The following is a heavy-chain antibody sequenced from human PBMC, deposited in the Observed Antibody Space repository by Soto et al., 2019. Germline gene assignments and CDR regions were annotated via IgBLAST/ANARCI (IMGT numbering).Heavy chain of an antibody. V-gene: IGHV3-30-3*01. Sequence: QVQLVESGGGVVQPGRSLRLSCAASGFTFNSYAMHWVRQAPGKGLEWVAVISYDGSNKYYADSVKGRFTISRDNSKNTLYLRMNRQRAEDTAVYYWARFKGCSGGSCYPYFDYWGQGSLVTGSS. CDR1: GFTFNSYA. D-gene: IGHD2-15*01. CDR3: ARFKGCSGGSCYPYFDY. CDR2: ISYDGSNK. J-gene: IGHJ4*02.